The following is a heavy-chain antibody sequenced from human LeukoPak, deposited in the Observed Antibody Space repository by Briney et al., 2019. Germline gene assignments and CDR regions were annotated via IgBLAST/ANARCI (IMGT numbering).Heavy chain of an antibody. J-gene: IGHJ6*03. CDR1: GGSISSSSYY. CDR3: AREEYSSSFGGYYYYYYMDV. D-gene: IGHD6-6*01. V-gene: IGHV4-39*07. Sequence: SETLSLTCTVSGGSISSSSYYWSWIRQPPGKGLEWIGEINHSGSTNYNPSLKSRVTISVDTSKNQFSLKLSSVTAADTAVYYCAREEYSSSFGGYYYYYYMDVWGKGTTVTVSS. CDR2: INHSGST.